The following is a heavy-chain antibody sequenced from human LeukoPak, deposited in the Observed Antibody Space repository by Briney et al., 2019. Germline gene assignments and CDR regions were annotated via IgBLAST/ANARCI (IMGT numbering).Heavy chain of an antibody. J-gene: IGHJ4*02. CDR2: ISYDGSSK. CDR3: VKTPIAAAPPASYYFDY. CDR1: GFTLSSYG. D-gene: IGHD6-13*01. Sequence: GKSLRLSCAVSGFTLSSYGMHWVRQAPGKGLEWVTIISYDGSSKYYADSVKGRFTISRDNSKNTLYLQMNSLRAEDTAVYYCVKTPIAAAPPASYYFDYWGQGTLVTVSS. V-gene: IGHV3-30*18.